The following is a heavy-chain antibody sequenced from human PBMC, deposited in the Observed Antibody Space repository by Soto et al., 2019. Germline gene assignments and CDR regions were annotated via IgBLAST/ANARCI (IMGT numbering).Heavy chain of an antibody. J-gene: IGHJ4*02. CDR3: AKKGSYPSGKINLFDS. CDR1: GYSINSDYY. V-gene: IGHV4-38-2*01. Sequence: SETLSLTCAVSGYSINSDYYWGWIRQPPGKGLEWIGSVDHSGRTYYSPSLRSRLTIFIATSKNQFSLMLTSVTAADTAMYFCAKKGSYPSGKINLFDSWGPGTLVTVSS. CDR2: VDHSGRT. D-gene: IGHD3-10*01.